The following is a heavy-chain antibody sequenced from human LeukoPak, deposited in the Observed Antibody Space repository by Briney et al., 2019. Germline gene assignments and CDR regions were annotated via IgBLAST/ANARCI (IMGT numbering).Heavy chain of an antibody. D-gene: IGHD5-18*01. Sequence: PGRSLRLSCAASGFTFNDYAMYWVRQTPGKGLEWVTLISYDGYDKSYADSVRGRFTISGDNSKNTLYLQMDSLRSEDTAVYYCARDHTAMVREKGYYYYYGMDVWGQGTTVTVSS. CDR1: GFTFNDYA. V-gene: IGHV3-30-3*01. CDR3: ARDHTAMVREKGYYYYYGMDV. J-gene: IGHJ6*02. CDR2: ISYDGYDK.